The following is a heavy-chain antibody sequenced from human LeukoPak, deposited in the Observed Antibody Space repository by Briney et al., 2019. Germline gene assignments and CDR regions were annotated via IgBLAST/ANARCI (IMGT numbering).Heavy chain of an antibody. D-gene: IGHD3-22*01. V-gene: IGHV3-30*04. CDR1: GFTFSSYA. CDR3: ARDLGDSSGYYLLYY. Sequence: PGGSLRLSCVASGFTFSSYAMHWVRQAPGKGLEWVAVISYDGSNKYYADSVKGRFTISRDNSKNTLYLQMNSLRAEDTAVYYCARDLGDSSGYYLLYYWGQGTLVTVSS. CDR2: ISYDGSNK. J-gene: IGHJ4*02.